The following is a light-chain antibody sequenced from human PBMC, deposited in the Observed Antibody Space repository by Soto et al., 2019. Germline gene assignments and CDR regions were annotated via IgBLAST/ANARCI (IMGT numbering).Light chain of an antibody. J-gene: IGKJ4*01. CDR3: QQYGSSPTVT. Sequence: EIVLTQSPGTLSLSPGERATLSCRASQSVSSSYLAWYQQKPGQAPRLLIYGASSRATGIPDRFSGSGSRTDFTLTFSRLEPEDFAVYYCQQYGSSPTVTFGGGTKVDIK. CDR1: QSVSSSY. CDR2: GAS. V-gene: IGKV3-20*01.